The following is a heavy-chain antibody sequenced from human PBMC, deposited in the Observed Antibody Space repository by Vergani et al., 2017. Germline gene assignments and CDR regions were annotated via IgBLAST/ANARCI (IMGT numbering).Heavy chain of an antibody. D-gene: IGHD2-8*01. CDR3: AREGYCTNGVCFTLFDV. V-gene: IGHV4-39*02. Sequence: LLQEPGPGLVKPSETLSLICTVSGGSINPSSSFWGWIRQSPGKGLEWIGSINYVGRTYYIPSLQSRATVFADTSKNQFSLNLTSVTAADTAVYYCAREGYCTNGVCFTLFDVWGQGALVTVSS. J-gene: IGHJ4*02. CDR2: INYVGRT. CDR1: GGSINPSSSF.